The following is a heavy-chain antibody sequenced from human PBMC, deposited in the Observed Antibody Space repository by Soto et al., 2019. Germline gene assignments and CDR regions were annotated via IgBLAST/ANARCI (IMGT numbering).Heavy chain of an antibody. V-gene: IGHV4-30-4*08. Sequence: TSETLSLTCTVSGGSISSGGYSWSWIRQPPGKGLEWIGYIYYSGSTYYNPSLKSRVTISVDTSKNQFSLKLSSVTAADTAVYYCARDPYGDYGGWARGEEPITIWGQGTMVTVSS. D-gene: IGHD4-17*01. CDR3: ARDPYGDYGGWARGEEPITI. CDR2: IYYSGST. J-gene: IGHJ3*02. CDR1: GGSISSGGYS.